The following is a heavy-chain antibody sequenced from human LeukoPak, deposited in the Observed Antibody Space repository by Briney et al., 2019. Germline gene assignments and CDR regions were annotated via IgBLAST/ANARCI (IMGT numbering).Heavy chain of an antibody. Sequence: PGGSLRLSCAASGFTFSSYAMSWVRQAPGKGLEWVSAVSGSGGSTYYADSVKGRFTISRDNSKNTLYLQMNSLRVEDTAVYYCAKSLRYCSSTSCSAFDYWGQGTLVTVSS. D-gene: IGHD2-2*01. CDR2: VSGSGGST. CDR1: GFTFSSYA. J-gene: IGHJ4*02. V-gene: IGHV3-23*01. CDR3: AKSLRYCSSTSCSAFDY.